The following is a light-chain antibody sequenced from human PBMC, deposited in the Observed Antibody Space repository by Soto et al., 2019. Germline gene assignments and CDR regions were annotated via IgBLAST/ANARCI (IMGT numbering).Light chain of an antibody. CDR3: AAWDDSLSGFYV. CDR2: SNN. V-gene: IGLV1-47*02. Sequence: QSVLTQPTSASGTPGQRVTISCSGSSSNIGSNYVYWYQQLPGTAPKLLIYSNNQRPSGVPDRFSGSKSGTSASLAISGLRSEDEDDYYCAAWDDSLSGFYVFGTGTRSPS. CDR1: SSNIGSNY. J-gene: IGLJ1*01.